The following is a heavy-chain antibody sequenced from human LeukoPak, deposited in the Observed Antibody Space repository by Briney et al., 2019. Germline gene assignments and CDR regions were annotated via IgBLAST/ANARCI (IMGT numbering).Heavy chain of an antibody. CDR1: GGSFSGYY. CDR2: INHSGST. D-gene: IGHD6-19*01. Sequence: SETLSLTCAVYGGSFSGYYWSWIRQPPGKVLEWVGEINHSGSTNYNPSLKSRVTISVDTSKNQFSLKLSSVTAADTAVYYCAKDGHVWIAVAVDWFDPWGQRTLVTVSS. CDR3: AKDGHVWIAVAVDWFDP. J-gene: IGHJ5*02. V-gene: IGHV4-34*01.